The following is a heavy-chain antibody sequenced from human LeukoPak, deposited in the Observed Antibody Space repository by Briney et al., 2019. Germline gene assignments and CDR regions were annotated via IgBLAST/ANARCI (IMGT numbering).Heavy chain of an antibody. V-gene: IGHV3-53*01. Sequence: GGSLRLSCAASGFTVSSNYMTWVRQAPGKGLEWVSGIRVNGETYYADSVKGRFTISRDNSENTLYLQMGGLRAEDTAIYYCAKGTGDLGYYFD. CDR1: GFTVSSNY. CDR2: IRVNGET. CDR3: AKGTGDLGYYFD. D-gene: IGHD7-27*01. J-gene: IGHJ4*01.